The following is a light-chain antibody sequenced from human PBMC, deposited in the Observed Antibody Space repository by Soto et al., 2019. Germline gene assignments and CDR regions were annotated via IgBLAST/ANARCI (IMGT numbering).Light chain of an antibody. CDR2: KAS. V-gene: IGKV1-5*03. Sequence: DIQMTQSPSTLSASVGDRVTITCRASQSISSWLAWYQQKQGKAPKLLIYKASSLESGVPSRFSGSASGTEFTLTISSLQTDDFSSYYCQQYNSYSPYTFGQGTKLEIK. CDR1: QSISSW. J-gene: IGKJ2*01. CDR3: QQYNSYSPYT.